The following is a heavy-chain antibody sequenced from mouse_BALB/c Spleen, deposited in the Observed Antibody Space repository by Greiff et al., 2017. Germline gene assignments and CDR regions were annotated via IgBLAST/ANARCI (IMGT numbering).Heavy chain of an antibody. J-gene: IGHJ2*01. CDR1: GFTFSSYG. CDR3: ARQSTTATFDY. D-gene: IGHD1-2*01. Sequence: EVMLVESGGDLVKPGGSLKLSCAASGFTFSSYGMSWVRQTPDKRLEWVATISSGGSYTYYPDSVKGRFTISRDNAKNTLYLQMSSLKSEDTAMYYCARQSTTATFDYWGQGTTLTVSS. V-gene: IGHV5-6*02. CDR2: ISSGGSYT.